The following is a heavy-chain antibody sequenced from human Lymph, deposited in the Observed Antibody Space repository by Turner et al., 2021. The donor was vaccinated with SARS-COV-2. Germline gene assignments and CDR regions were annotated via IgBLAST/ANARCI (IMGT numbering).Heavy chain of an antibody. J-gene: IGHJ4*02. CDR3: ARGPMYYDILTGYYDPYYFDY. V-gene: IGHV3-53*01. CDR2: IYSGGST. CDR1: GFTVSSNY. Sequence: EVQLVESGGGLIQPGGSLRLSFSASGFTVSSNYVGWVRQAPGKGREWVSVIYSGGSTYYADSVKGRFTISRDNSKNTLYLQMNSLRAEDTAVYYWARGPMYYDILTGYYDPYYFDYWGQGTLVTVSS. D-gene: IGHD3-9*01.